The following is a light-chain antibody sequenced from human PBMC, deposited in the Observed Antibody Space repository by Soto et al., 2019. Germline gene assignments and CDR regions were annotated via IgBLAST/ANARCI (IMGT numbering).Light chain of an antibody. CDR3: QQGKSFPLT. CDR2: TAS. CDR1: QDINKW. V-gene: IGKV1-12*01. J-gene: IGKJ4*01. Sequence: DIQMTQSPSSVSASVGDRVTITCRASQDINKWLAWYQQKPGLAPNLVIYTASRLHGGGPSRFSGSASGTDFTLTISSLQPEDVATYYCQQGKSFPLTLGGGTKVDTK.